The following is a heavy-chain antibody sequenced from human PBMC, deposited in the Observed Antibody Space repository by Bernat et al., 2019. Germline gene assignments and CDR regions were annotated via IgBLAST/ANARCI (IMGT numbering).Heavy chain of an antibody. CDR1: GFTFSDHY. J-gene: IGHJ4*02. CDR2: TRKKANSYTT. CDR3: ARVLVGTTPDY. D-gene: IGHD1-26*01. V-gene: IGHV3-72*01. Sequence: EVQLVESGGGSVQPGGSLRLSCAASGFTFSDHYMDWVRQAPGKGLEWVGRTRKKANSYTTEYAASVKGRFTISRDDSRNSLYLQMNSLKTEDTAVYYCARVLVGTTPDYWGQGTLVTVSS.